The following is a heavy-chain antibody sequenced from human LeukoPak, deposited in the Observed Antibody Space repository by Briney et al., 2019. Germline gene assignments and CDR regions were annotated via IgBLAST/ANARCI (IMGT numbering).Heavy chain of an antibody. Sequence: PGGSLRLSCAASGFTFSSYAMHWVRQAPGKGLEWVAVISYDGSNKYYADSVKGRFTISRDNSKNTLYLQMNSLRAEDTAVYYCARDGENYDSSGYYYSSFDYWGQGTLVIVSS. D-gene: IGHD3-22*01. CDR3: ARDGENYDSSGYYYSSFDY. V-gene: IGHV3-30-3*01. CDR2: ISYDGSNK. J-gene: IGHJ4*02. CDR1: GFTFSSYA.